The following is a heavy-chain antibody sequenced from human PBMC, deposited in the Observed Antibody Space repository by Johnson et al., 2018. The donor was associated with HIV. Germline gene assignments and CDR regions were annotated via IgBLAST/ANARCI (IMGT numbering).Heavy chain of an antibody. CDR1: GFIFDDYG. D-gene: IGHD6-13*01. V-gene: IGHV3-20*04. J-gene: IGHJ3*02. CDR2: INWNGGSP. Sequence: VQLVESGGGVVRPGGSLRLSCAASGFIFDDYGMSWVRQAPGKGLEWVSGINWNGGSPGYVDSVKGRFTISRDNARNSLFLQLNSLRVEDTALYYCARDEPGSSWAFDIWGQGTMVTVSS. CDR3: ARDEPGSSWAFDI.